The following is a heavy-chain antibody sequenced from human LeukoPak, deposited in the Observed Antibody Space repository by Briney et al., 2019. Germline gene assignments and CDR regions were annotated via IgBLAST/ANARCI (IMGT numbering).Heavy chain of an antibody. D-gene: IGHD1-26*01. J-gene: IGHJ3*02. V-gene: IGHV4-30-4*08. CDR2: IYYSGST. Sequence: SQTLSLTCTVSGGSISSGDYYWGWIRQPTGKGLEWIGYIYYSGSTYYNPSIKSRITISLDTSKHQFSLKLSSVTAADTAVYYCARVCGSYNGGGLAFDIWGQGTMVTVSS. CDR3: ARVCGSYNGGGLAFDI. CDR1: GGSISSGDYY.